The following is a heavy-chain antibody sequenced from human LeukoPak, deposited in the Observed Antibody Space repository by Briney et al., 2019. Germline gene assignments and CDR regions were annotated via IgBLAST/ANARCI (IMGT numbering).Heavy chain of an antibody. V-gene: IGHV1-18*01. D-gene: IGHD5-24*01. CDR3: ARDTPSRRDGYDFDY. CDR1: GYTFTSYG. Sequence: ASVKVSCKASGYTFTSYGISWMRQAPGQGLEWMGWISGYNGNTNYAQELQGRVTMTTDTSTSAAYMELRSLRSDDTAVYYCARDTPSRRDGYDFDYWGQGTLVTVSS. J-gene: IGHJ4*02. CDR2: ISGYNGNT.